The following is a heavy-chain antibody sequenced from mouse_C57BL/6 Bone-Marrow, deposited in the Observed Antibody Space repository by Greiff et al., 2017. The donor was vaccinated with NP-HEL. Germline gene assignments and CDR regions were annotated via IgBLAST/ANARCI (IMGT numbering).Heavy chain of an antibody. V-gene: IGHV5-15*01. D-gene: IGHD2-2*01. CDR2: ISNLAYSI. CDR3: ARGGLPPFAY. J-gene: IGHJ3*01. Sequence: EVHLVESGGGLVQPGGSLKLSCAASGFTFSDYGMAWVRQAPRKGPEWVAFISNLAYSIYYADTVTGRFTISRENAKNTLYLEMSSLRSEDTAMYYCARGGLPPFAYWGQGTLVTVSA. CDR1: GFTFSDYG.